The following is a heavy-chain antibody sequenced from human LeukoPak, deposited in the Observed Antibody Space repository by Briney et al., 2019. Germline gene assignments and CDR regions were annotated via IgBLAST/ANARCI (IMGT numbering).Heavy chain of an antibody. CDR2: ISVEGESA. D-gene: IGHD6-13*01. CDR1: GFSVSTSG. J-gene: IGHJ4*02. V-gene: IGHV3-23*01. Sequence: GGSLRLSCTVSGFSVSTSGMSWVRQAQGKGLQTISAISVEGESAYYADSVKGRFTISRDNSKNTLYLQMNSLRVEDTAVYFCAQGYGYCWYPHWGQGSLVSVSS. CDR3: AQGYGYCWYPH.